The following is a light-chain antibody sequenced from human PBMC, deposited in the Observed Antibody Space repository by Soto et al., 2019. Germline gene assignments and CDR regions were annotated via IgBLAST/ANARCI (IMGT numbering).Light chain of an antibody. CDR2: GAS. Sequence: EIVLTQSPGTLSLSPGERATLSCRASQSVSSNFLAWYQQKPGQAPRLLIYGASTRATGIPDRFSGSGSGTDFTLTVSRLEPEDFAVYYCQQYNSSPRKFGQGTKV. CDR1: QSVSSNF. CDR3: QQYNSSPRK. J-gene: IGKJ1*01. V-gene: IGKV3-20*01.